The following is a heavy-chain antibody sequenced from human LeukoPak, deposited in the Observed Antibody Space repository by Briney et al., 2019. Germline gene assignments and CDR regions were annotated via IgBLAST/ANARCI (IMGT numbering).Heavy chain of an antibody. D-gene: IGHD5-18*01. V-gene: IGHV3-48*03. CDR1: GFTFSSYE. Sequence: QPGGSLRLSCAASGFTFSSYEMIWVRQAPGKGLEWVSYISSSGSTIYYADSVKGRFTISRDNAKNSLYLQMNSLRAEDTAVYYCAREEYSYGYYWGQGTLVTVSS. J-gene: IGHJ4*02. CDR3: AREEYSYGYY. CDR2: ISSSGSTI.